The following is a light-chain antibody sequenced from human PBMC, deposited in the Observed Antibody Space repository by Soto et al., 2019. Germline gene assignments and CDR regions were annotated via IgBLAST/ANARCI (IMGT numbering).Light chain of an antibody. CDR2: RAS. J-gene: IGKJ1*01. CDR1: QSISSW. CDR3: QPVVRGTVT. Sequence: DIQMTQSPSTLSASVGDRVIITCRSSQSISSWLAWYQKNPGKAPNLLIYRASTLISEIPSRFSGSGAGTEFPLTISSLQTEDFSTYSCQPVVRGTVTLGQGTKMEIK. V-gene: IGKV1-5*03.